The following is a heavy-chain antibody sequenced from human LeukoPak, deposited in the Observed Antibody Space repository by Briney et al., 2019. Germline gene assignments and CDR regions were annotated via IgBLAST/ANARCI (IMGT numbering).Heavy chain of an antibody. D-gene: IGHD5-24*01. CDR3: ASTAVEMATIHFDY. Sequence: PSETLSLTCTVSGGSISSHYWSWIRQPPGKGLEWIGYIYYSESTNYNPSLKSRVTISVDTSKNQFSLKLSSVTAADTAVYYCASTAVEMATIHFDYWGQGTLVTVSS. V-gene: IGHV4-59*11. J-gene: IGHJ4*02. CDR1: GGSISSHY. CDR2: IYYSEST.